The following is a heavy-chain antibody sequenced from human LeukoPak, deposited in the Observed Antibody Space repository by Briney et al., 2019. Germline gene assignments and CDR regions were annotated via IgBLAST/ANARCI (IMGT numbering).Heavy chain of an antibody. D-gene: IGHD5-12*01. CDR2: ISGGGSGGST. V-gene: IGHV3-23*01. CDR3: TRENGGYKGYEDY. Sequence: GGSLRLSCAASGFTFSSSAMSWVRQAPGKGLEWVSNISGGGSGGSTYYADSVKGRFTISRDNAKKTLYLQMNSLRAEDTAVYYCTRENGGYKGYEDYWGQGTLVTVSS. J-gene: IGHJ4*02. CDR1: GFTFSSSA.